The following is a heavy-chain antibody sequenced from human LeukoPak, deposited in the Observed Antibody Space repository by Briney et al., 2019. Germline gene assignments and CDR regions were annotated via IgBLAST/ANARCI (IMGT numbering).Heavy chain of an antibody. V-gene: IGHV4-59*01. Sequence: SETLSLTCTVSGGSISSYYWSWIRQPPGKGLEWKGYIYYSGSTNYNPSLKSRVTISVDTSKNQFSLKLSSVTAADTAVYYCARGSGYYDSSGYQGDFYFDYWGQGTLVTVSS. D-gene: IGHD3-22*01. CDR2: IYYSGST. J-gene: IGHJ4*02. CDR1: GGSISSYY. CDR3: ARGSGYYDSSGYQGDFYFDY.